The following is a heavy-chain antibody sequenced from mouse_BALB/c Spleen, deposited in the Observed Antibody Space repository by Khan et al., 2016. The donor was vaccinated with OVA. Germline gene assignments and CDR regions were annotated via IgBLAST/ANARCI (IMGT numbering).Heavy chain of an antibody. CDR3: ARRNYFGYTFAY. V-gene: IGHV1-77*01. J-gene: IGHJ3*01. D-gene: IGHD1-2*01. CDR2: ISPGSGDT. CDR1: GYTFTDYY. Sequence: QVQLQQSGAVLARPGASVNLSCKASGYTFTDYYVNWVKQRTGQGLEWIGEISPGSGDTYYNEKFKDKATLTADKSSTTAYMLLSSLTSDDSAVYFCARRNYFGYTFAYWGQGTLVTVSA.